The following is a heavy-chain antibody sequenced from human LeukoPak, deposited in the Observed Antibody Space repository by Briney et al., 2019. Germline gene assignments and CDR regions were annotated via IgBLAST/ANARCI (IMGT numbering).Heavy chain of an antibody. CDR1: GGSISSYY. CDR3: ARQAAVAAYYFDC. Sequence: SETLSLTCTVSGGSISSYYWSWIRQPPGKGLEWIGYIYYSGSTYYNPSLKSRVTISVDTSKNQFSLKLSSVTAADTAVYYCARQAAVAAYYFDCWGQGTLVTVSS. D-gene: IGHD6-19*01. CDR2: IYYSGST. J-gene: IGHJ4*02. V-gene: IGHV4-59*08.